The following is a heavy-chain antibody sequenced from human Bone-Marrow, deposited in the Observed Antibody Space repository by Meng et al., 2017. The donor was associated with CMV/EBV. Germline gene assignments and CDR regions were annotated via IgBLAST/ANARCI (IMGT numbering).Heavy chain of an antibody. CDR2: INPSGGST. CDR3: ARPRGTVTTYVVENYYYGMDV. J-gene: IGHJ6*02. V-gene: IGHV1-46*01. CDR1: GYTFTSYY. Sequence: ASVKVSCKASGYTFTSYYMHWVRQAPGQGLEWMGIINPSGGSTSYAQKFQGRVTMTRDTSTSTVYMELSSLRSEDTAVYYCARPRGTVTTYVVENYYYGMDVWGQGPTVTV. D-gene: IGHD4-17*01.